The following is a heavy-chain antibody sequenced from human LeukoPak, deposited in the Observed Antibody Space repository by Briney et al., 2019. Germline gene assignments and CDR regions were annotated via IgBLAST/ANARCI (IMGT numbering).Heavy chain of an antibody. Sequence: SETLSLTCTVSGGSISSSSYYWRWIRQPPGKGLEWIGSIYYSGRTYYNPSLRSRVTISVDTSKHQFSLKLGSVTAADTAVYHCAREHRFNWFDCWRQGTLVTVSS. D-gene: IGHD3-3*01. J-gene: IGHJ5*01. V-gene: IGHV4-39*07. CDR3: AREHRFNWFDC. CDR2: IYYSGRT. CDR1: GGSISSSSYY.